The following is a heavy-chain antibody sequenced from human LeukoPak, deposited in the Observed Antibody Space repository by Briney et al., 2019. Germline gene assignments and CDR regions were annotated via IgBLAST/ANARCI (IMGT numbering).Heavy chain of an antibody. Sequence: PGGSLRLSCVSSGFIFSSYVMSWVRQAPGKGLEWVSSISVAGATTDYADSVKGRFTISRDNSKSTVYLQMNGLRVEDTALYYCAKLSLGDFEYFGYWGQGTLVTVSS. V-gene: IGHV3-23*01. CDR3: AKLSLGDFEYFGY. CDR2: ISVAGATT. CDR1: GFIFSSYV. J-gene: IGHJ4*02. D-gene: IGHD2-21*02.